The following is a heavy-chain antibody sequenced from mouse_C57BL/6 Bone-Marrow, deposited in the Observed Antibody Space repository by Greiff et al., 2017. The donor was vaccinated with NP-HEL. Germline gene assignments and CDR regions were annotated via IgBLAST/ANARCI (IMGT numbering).Heavy chain of an antibody. Sequence: EVMLVESGGGLVKPGGSLKLSCAASGFTFSSYTMSWVRQTPEKRLEWVATISGGGGNTYYPDSVKGRFTISRDNAKNTLYLQMSSLRSEDTTLYYCARPEAYRGQGTLVTVSA. CDR1: GFTFSSYT. CDR2: ISGGGGNT. CDR3: ARPEAY. J-gene: IGHJ3*01. V-gene: IGHV5-9*01.